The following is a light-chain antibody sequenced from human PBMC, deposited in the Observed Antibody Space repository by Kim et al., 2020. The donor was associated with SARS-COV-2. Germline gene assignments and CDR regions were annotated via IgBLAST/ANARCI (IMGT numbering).Light chain of an antibody. J-gene: IGKJ1*01. CDR1: QGDNSSY. CDR3: QQYGSSRWT. Sequence: SPGERATHSRWASQGDNSSYVGWYQQKPGQAPRLHIYGASSRATGIPDRFSGSGSGTHFTLTISRLEPEDFAVYYCQQYGSSRWTFGQGTKVDIK. CDR2: GAS. V-gene: IGKV3-20*01.